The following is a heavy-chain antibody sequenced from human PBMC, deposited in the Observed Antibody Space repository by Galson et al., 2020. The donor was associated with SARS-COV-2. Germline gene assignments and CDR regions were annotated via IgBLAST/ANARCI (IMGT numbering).Heavy chain of an antibody. CDR2: IQQDGSEK. D-gene: IGHD3-9*01. CDR3: TKEDYDILTGFWYFDY. CDR1: GFTFSSYW. Sequence: GGSLRLSCAASGFTFSSYWMSWVRQAPGNGLEWVANIQQDGSEKYYVDSVKGRFTISRDNAKNSLYLQMNSLGAEDTAVYYCTKEDYDILTGFWYFDYWGQGTLVTVSS. J-gene: IGHJ4*02. V-gene: IGHV3-7*04.